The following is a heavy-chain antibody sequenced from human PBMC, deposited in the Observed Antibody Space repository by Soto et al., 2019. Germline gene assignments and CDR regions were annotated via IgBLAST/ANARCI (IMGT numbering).Heavy chain of an antibody. D-gene: IGHD4-17*01. V-gene: IGHV1-69*14. Sequence: QVQLVQSGAEVKKPGSSVKVSCKASGGTFSTSSINWVRQAPGQRPEWMGNILPIFGTADYAQKFQDRVTITADKSTNTAYMELRSLFSEDTAGYYCARGHEYGGNSDAFVIWGQGTVVTVSS. J-gene: IGHJ3*02. CDR3: ARGHEYGGNSDAFVI. CDR2: ILPIFGTA. CDR1: GGTFSTSS.